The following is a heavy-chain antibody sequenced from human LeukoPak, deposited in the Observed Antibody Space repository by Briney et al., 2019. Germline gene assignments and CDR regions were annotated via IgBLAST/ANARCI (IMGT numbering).Heavy chain of an antibody. CDR3: ARVDYYDSSGYPRDYWGQGTLVTVSSGMDV. D-gene: IGHD3-22*01. V-gene: IGHV4-34*01. Sequence: PSETLSLTCAVYGASFSDYYWSWIRQPPGKGLEWIGEINHSGRTNYNPSLKSRVTISVDTSKNPSSLKLSSVTVADTAVYYCARVDYYDSSGYPRDYWGQGTLVTVSSGMDVWGQGTTVTVSS. CDR1: GASFSDYY. J-gene: IGHJ6*02. CDR2: INHSGRT.